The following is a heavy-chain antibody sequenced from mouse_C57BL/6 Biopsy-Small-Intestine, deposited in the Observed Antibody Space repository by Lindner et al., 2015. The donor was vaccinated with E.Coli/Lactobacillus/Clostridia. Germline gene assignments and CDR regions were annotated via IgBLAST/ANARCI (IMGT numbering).Heavy chain of an antibody. CDR2: IDPNTGGT. CDR3: AREGRTTTGWDEFEY. CDR1: GYTFTGYY. Sequence: SVKVSCKASGYTFTGYYLDWVRQAPGQGLEWLGRIDPNTGGTNYAQKFRGRVTMTRDASMTTAYMELSRLTSDDTAVYYCAREGRTTTGWDEFEYWGQGTLVTVSS. J-gene: IGHJ4*01. D-gene: IGHD4-1*01. V-gene: IGHV1-72*04.